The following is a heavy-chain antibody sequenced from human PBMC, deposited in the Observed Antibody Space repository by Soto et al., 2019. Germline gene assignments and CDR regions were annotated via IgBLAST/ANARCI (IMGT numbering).Heavy chain of an antibody. V-gene: IGHV1-3*01. Sequence: ASVKVSCTASGYTFTSYAMQWVRQAPGQRLEWMGWINAGNGNTKYSQKFQGRVTITRDTSASTAYMELSSLRSEDTAVYYCAVLYSSSWYPSSENYYYMDVWGKGTTVTAP. CDR1: GYTFTSYA. J-gene: IGHJ6*03. CDR3: AVLYSSSWYPSSENYYYMDV. D-gene: IGHD6-13*01. CDR2: INAGNGNT.